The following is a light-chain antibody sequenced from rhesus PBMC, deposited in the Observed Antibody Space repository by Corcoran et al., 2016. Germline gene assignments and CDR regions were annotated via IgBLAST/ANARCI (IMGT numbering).Light chain of an antibody. Sequence: DIQLTQSPSSLSASVGDRVTITCRASQGISSYLAWYQQKSGKAPKLLIYDASNLQSGVPSRFSGSGSGTEFTLTIRSLQPGDFTTYYCRQRNSYPFTFGPGTKLDIK. V-gene: IGKV1-38*01. J-gene: IGKJ3*01. CDR3: RQRNSYPFT. CDR1: QGISSY. CDR2: DAS.